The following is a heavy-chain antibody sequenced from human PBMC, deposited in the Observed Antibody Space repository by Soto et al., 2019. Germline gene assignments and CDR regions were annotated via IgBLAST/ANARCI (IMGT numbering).Heavy chain of an antibody. J-gene: IGHJ6*02. CDR2: IYPGDSDT. CDR1: GYTFTNDW. Sequence: GESLKSSGNGFGYTFTNDWIGWVRQMPGKGPEWMGIIYPGDSDTKYNPSFQGQVTISADKSITTTYLQWSSLKASDTAIYYCAASIFYYGMDVWGQGTTVTVSS. V-gene: IGHV5-51*01. CDR3: AASIFYYGMDV.